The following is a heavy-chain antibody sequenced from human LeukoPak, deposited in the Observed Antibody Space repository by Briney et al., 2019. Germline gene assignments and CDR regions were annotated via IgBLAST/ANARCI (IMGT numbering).Heavy chain of an antibody. CDR2: ISAYNGNT. CDR1: GYTFTSYG. Sequence: GASVKVSCKASGYTFTSYGISWVRQAPGQGLEWMGWISAYNGNTNYAQKLQGRVTTTTDTSTSTAYMELRSLRSDDTAVYYCARDRRSMVGATPRDYWGQGTLVTVSS. D-gene: IGHD1-26*01. J-gene: IGHJ4*02. V-gene: IGHV1-18*01. CDR3: ARDRRSMVGATPRDY.